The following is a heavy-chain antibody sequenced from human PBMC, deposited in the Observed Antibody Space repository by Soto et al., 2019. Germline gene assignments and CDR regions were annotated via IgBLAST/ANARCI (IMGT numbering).Heavy chain of an antibody. V-gene: IGHV3-23*01. CDR2: ISGSGGST. CDR1: GFTFSSYA. D-gene: IGHD2-2*01. Sequence: PGGSLRLSCAASGFTFSSYAMSWVRQAPGKGLEWVSAISGSGGSTYYGDSVKGRFTISRDNSKNTLYLQMNSLRAEDTAVYYYAKLNGPDCSSTSCPTHFDYWGQGTLVTVSS. J-gene: IGHJ4*02. CDR3: AKLNGPDCSSTSCPTHFDY.